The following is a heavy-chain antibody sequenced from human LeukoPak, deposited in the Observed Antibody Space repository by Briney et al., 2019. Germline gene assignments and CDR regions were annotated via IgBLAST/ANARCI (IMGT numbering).Heavy chain of an antibody. CDR1: GYTFTSYD. D-gene: IGHD3-10*01. CDR3: ARSGFGSGISFDL. V-gene: IGHV1-8*01. Sequence: ASVKVSGKASGYTFTSYDINWVRQAPGQGLEWMGWMNPNSGDTGYPQKFQGRVTMTRDTSITTAYMELSSLRSEDTAVYYCARSGFGSGISFDLWGQGTLVTVSS. J-gene: IGHJ5*02. CDR2: MNPNSGDT.